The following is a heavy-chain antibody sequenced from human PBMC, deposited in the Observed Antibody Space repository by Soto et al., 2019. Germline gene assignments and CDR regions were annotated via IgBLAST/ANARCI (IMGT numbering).Heavy chain of an antibody. D-gene: IGHD6-13*01. J-gene: IGHJ4*02. Sequence: VGSLRLSCAASGFTFSSYAMSWVRQAPGKGLEWVSAISGSGGSTYYADSVKGRFTISRDNSKNTLYLQMNSLRAEDTAVYYCAKSLGRQQLVESDYWGQGTLVTVSS. CDR2: ISGSGGST. CDR1: GFTFSSYA. V-gene: IGHV3-23*01. CDR3: AKSLGRQQLVESDY.